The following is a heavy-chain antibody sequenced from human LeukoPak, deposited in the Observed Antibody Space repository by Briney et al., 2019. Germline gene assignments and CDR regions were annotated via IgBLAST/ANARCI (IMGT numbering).Heavy chain of an antibody. D-gene: IGHD5-18*01. CDR2: IYYSGST. CDR3: ARYSYGNDY. V-gene: IGHV4-61*01. Sequence: SETLSLTCTVSGGSVSSGSYYWSWIRQPPGKGLEWIGYIYYSGSTNYNPSLKSRVTISVDTSKNQFSLKLSSVTAADTAVYYCARYSYGNDYWGQGTLVTVSS. CDR1: GGSVSSGSYY. J-gene: IGHJ4*02.